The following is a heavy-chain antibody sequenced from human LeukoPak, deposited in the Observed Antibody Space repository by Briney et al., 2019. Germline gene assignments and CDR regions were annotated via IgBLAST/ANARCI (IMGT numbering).Heavy chain of an antibody. Sequence: GGSLRLSCAASGFTLSSYSMNWVRQAPGKGLEWVANIKQDGSEKYYVDTVKGRFTISRDNAKNSLYLQMNSLRAEDTAVYYCARDLLAVAAMGVALDYWGQGTLVTVSS. CDR1: GFTLSSYS. V-gene: IGHV3-7*01. CDR3: ARDLLAVAAMGVALDY. J-gene: IGHJ4*02. CDR2: IKQDGSEK. D-gene: IGHD6-19*01.